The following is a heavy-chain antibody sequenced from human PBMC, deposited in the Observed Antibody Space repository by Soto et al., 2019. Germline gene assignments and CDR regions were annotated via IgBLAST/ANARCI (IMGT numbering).Heavy chain of an antibody. CDR1: GDTISSFA. Sequence: QVQLVQSGAEVKKPGSSVKVSCTTSGDTISSFAINWVRQAPGQGLEWMGGIVPIDGSTNYAEKFQGRVTITADASTSTVYMDLSSLRSEDTAVYYCARSFTKSRRGGVAFDYWGQGTLLSVSP. J-gene: IGHJ4*02. D-gene: IGHD3-3*01. CDR3: ARSFTKSRRGGVAFDY. CDR2: IVPIDGST. V-gene: IGHV1-69*01.